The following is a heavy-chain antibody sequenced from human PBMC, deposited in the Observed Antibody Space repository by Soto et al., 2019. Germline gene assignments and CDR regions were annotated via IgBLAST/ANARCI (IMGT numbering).Heavy chain of an antibody. CDR3: ARSPVGDAFNV. V-gene: IGHV3-21*01. CDR2: ISSGSDYI. CDR1: GFTFSSYS. Sequence: EVQLVESGGGLVKPGGCLRLSCAASGFTFSSYSMNWVREAPGKGLEWVSSISSGSDYIFYADSVKGRFTISRDNAKNSLFLQMNSLTAEDTAVYYCARSPVGDAFNVWGQGTVVTVSS. J-gene: IGHJ3*01.